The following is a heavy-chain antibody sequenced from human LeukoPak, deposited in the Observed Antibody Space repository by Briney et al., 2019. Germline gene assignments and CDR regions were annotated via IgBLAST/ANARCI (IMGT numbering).Heavy chain of an antibody. J-gene: IGHJ4*02. CDR3: AKDLVHGTGDGWAGDYFDY. Sequence: PGGSLRLSCAASGFTFSSYAMTWVRQTPEKGLEWVSGIRGSGAGTYYADSVKGRFTISRDNYKNTLYVQMNSLRAEDTAVYYCAKDLVHGTGDGWAGDYFDYWGQGTVVTVSS. CDR2: IRGSGAGT. D-gene: IGHD3/OR15-3a*01. CDR1: GFTFSSYA. V-gene: IGHV3-23*01.